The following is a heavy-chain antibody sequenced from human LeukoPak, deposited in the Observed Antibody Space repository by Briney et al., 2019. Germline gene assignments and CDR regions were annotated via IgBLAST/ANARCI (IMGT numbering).Heavy chain of an antibody. CDR2: ISSSGTTI. J-gene: IGHJ5*02. V-gene: IGHV3-48*01. CDR1: GFTFRTSG. D-gene: IGHD1-1*01. Sequence: PGGSLRLSCAASGFTFRTSGMNWVRQAPGKGLEGVSYISSSGTTISYAQSVKGRFTITRDNAQNSLTLHMNTLRADDTAVYYCARGATDVTRWFDPWGQGTRVTVSS. CDR3: ARGATDVTRWFDP.